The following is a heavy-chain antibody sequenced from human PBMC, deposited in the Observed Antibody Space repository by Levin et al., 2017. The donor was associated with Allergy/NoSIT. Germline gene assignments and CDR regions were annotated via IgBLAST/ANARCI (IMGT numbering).Heavy chain of an antibody. D-gene: IGHD3-3*01. V-gene: IGHV4-59*01. CDR3: ARGGFWSGSGNWFDP. CDR1: GGSISSYY. CDR2: IYYSGST. Sequence: SETLSLTCTVSGGSISSYYWSWIRQPPGKGLEWIGYIYYSGSTNYNPSLKSRVTISVDTSKNQFSLKLSSVTAADTAVYYCARGGFWSGSGNWFDPWGQGTLVTVSS. J-gene: IGHJ5*02.